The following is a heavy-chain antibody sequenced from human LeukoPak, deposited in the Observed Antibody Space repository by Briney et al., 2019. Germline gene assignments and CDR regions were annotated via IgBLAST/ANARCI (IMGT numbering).Heavy chain of an antibody. CDR1: GGSFSGYY. D-gene: IGHD4-23*01. J-gene: IGHJ3*02. CDR3: ARGDGGSTFDI. CDR2: INHSGST. Sequence: SETLSLTCAVYGGSFSGYYWSWIRQPPGKGLEWIGEINHSGSTNYNPSLKSRVTISVDTSKNQFSLKLSSVTDADTAVYYCARGDGGSTFDIWGQGTMVTVSS. V-gene: IGHV4-34*01.